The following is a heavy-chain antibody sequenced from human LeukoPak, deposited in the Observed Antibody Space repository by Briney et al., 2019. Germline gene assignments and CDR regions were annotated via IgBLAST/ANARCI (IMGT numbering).Heavy chain of an antibody. CDR1: GVTCINAW. CDR3: TSGYGDYPFDY. Sequence: GGALILFCAAGGVTCINAWMSWVRQALGKGLEWVGRIKSKTDCETTDYAPPLKGRFTTSSDDSKNALYLQMTTLKPDDTAVYYCTSGYGDYPFDYWGQGNLVTVSS. CDR2: IKSKTDCETT. V-gene: IGHV3-15*01. D-gene: IGHD4-17*01. J-gene: IGHJ4*02.